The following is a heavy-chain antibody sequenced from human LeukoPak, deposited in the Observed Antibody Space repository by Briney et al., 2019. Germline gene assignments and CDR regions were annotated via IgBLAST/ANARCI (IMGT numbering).Heavy chain of an antibody. Sequence: SETLSLTCTVSGASISSSSHYWGWIRQPPGKGLEWIGSIYYSGSTYYNPSLKSRVTISLDPSKNQLSLKLTSVTAADTAVYYCARDGRYCSGGSCYENAFDIWGQGTMVTVSS. D-gene: IGHD2-15*01. V-gene: IGHV4-39*07. CDR3: ARDGRYCSGGSCYENAFDI. CDR1: GASISSSSHY. J-gene: IGHJ3*02. CDR2: IYYSGST.